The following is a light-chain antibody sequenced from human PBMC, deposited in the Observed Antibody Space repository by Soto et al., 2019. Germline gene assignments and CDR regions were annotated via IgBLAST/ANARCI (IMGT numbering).Light chain of an antibody. J-gene: IGKJ1*01. CDR2: DAS. Sequence: ESVLTQSPATLSLSPGERATLSCRASQSVSSYLAWYQQKPGQAPRLLIYDASNRANGIPARFSGSGSGTDSAPIFSSLEPEDFAVYYCQQRSKWPTTFGQGTKVDIK. V-gene: IGKV3-11*01. CDR3: QQRSKWPTT. CDR1: QSVSSY.